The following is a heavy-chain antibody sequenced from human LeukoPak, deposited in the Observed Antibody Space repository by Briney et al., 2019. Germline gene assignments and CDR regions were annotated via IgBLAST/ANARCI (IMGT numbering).Heavy chain of an antibody. CDR1: GFTFSSYA. CDR3: AKAGYAYSYGYYFDY. CDR2: ISGSGGST. J-gene: IGHJ4*02. V-gene: IGHV3-23*01. Sequence: GGSLRLSCAASGFTFSSYAMSWVRQAPGKGLEWVSAISGSGGSTYYADSVKGRFTISRDNSKNTLYLQMNSLRAEDTAVYYCAKAGYAYSYGYYFDYWGQGTLVTASS. D-gene: IGHD5-18*01.